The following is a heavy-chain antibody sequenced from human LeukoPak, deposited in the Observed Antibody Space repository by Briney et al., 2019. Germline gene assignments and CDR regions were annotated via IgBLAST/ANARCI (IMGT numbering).Heavy chain of an antibody. CDR1: GFPFRTYW. D-gene: IGHD4-17*01. V-gene: IGHV3-74*01. CDR2: LHSDGSRT. Sequence: GGSLRLLCAASGFPFRTYWVHWVPQAPGKGLVWVSRLHSDGSRTSYADSVKGRLNISRDNAQHTLYPQMHNPSAQDTAGYYCARDPTTVQTFGDWGQGTLVSVSS. CDR3: ARDPTTVQTFGD. J-gene: IGHJ4*02.